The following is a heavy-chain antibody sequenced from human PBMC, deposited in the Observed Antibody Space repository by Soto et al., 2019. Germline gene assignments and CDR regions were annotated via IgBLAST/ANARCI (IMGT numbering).Heavy chain of an antibody. CDR1: GFTFSSYG. Sequence: QVQLVESGGGVVQPGRSLRLSCAASGFTFSSYGMHWVRQAPGKGLEGVAVILSDGNNKFYADSVKGRFTISRDNSKNTLYLYMDSPRVEDTAVYYCAKGRGNYWAIDSGGKVTLVTFSS. CDR3: AKGRGNYWAIDS. D-gene: IGHD1-7*01. CDR2: ILSDGNNK. J-gene: IGHJ4*02. V-gene: IGHV3-30*18.